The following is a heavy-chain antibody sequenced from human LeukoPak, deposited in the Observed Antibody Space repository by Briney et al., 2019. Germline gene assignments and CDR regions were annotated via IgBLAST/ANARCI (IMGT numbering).Heavy chain of an antibody. J-gene: IGHJ4*02. Sequence: PGGSLRCSCAASGFTFSTSWMHWVRQAPGKGLVWFSRIYSDESSIRYADSVKGRFTISRDNAKNTLYLQMNSLRAEDTAVYYCARGNSGTFDYWGQGTLVTVSS. CDR1: GFTFSTSW. D-gene: IGHD1-26*01. CDR3: ARGNSGTFDY. CDR2: IYSDESSI. V-gene: IGHV3-74*01.